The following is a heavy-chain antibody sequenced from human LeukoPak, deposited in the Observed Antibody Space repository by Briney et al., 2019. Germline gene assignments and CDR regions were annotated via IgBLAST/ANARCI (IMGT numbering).Heavy chain of an antibody. D-gene: IGHD3-10*02. Sequence: PGGSLRLSCVGSGFTSIAYALTWACQAPGKGLEWVSSISSSSSYIYYADSVKGRFTISRDNAKNSLYLQMNSLRAEDTAVYYCARDRGYYVIDYWGQGTLVTVSS. CDR2: ISSSSSYI. CDR3: ARDRGYYVIDY. J-gene: IGHJ4*02. CDR1: GFTSIAYA. V-gene: IGHV3-21*01.